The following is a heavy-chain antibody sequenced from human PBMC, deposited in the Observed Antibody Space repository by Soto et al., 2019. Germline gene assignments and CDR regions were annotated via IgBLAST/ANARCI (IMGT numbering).Heavy chain of an antibody. D-gene: IGHD3-10*01. V-gene: IGHV3-23*01. CDR2: ISGSGGST. Sequence: GGSLRLSCAASGFTFSSYAMSWVRLAPGKGLEWVSAISGSGGSTYYADSVKGRFTISRDNSKNTLYLQMNSLRAEDTAVYYCAKDPRGPISMVRGVIIRPDLLFDSWGQGTLVTVSS. CDR3: AKDPRGPISMVRGVIIRPDLLFDS. J-gene: IGHJ4*02. CDR1: GFTFSSYA.